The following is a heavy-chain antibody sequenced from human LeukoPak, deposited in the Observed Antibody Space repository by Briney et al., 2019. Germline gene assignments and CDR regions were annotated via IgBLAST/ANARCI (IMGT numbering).Heavy chain of an antibody. CDR3: ARGIYYYGSGSYSAYYFDY. CDR2: INPNSGGT. CDR1: GYTFTGYY. D-gene: IGHD3-10*01. Sequence: GASVKVSCKASGYTFTGYYMHWVRQAPGQGLEWMGWINPNSGGTNYAQKFQGRVTMTRDTSISTAYMELSRLRSDDTAVYYCARGIYYYGSGSYSAYYFDYWGQGTLVTVSS. V-gene: IGHV1-2*02. J-gene: IGHJ4*02.